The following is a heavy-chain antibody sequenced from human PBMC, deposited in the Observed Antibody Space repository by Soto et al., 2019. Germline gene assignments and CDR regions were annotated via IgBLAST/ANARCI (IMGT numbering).Heavy chain of an antibody. Sequence: QVQLVESGGGGVQPGRSLRLSCAASGFTLSSSAMHWVRQAPGKGLEWVAVIAYDGSNEYYADSVKGRFTISRDNSKNTLYLQMNSLRAEDTAVDYCARDPYYDSSGYYSWYFDLWGRGTLVTVSS. CDR2: IAYDGSNE. CDR1: GFTLSSSA. D-gene: IGHD3-22*01. V-gene: IGHV3-30-3*01. CDR3: ARDPYYDSSGYYSWYFDL. J-gene: IGHJ2*01.